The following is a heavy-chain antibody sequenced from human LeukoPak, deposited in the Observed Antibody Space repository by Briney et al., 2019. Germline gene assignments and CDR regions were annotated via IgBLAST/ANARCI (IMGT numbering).Heavy chain of an antibody. J-gene: IGHJ4*02. D-gene: IGHD3-22*01. V-gene: IGHV4-34*01. Sequence: SETLSLTCTVSGGSISSYYWSWIRQPPGKGLEWIGEINHSGSTNYNPSLKSRVTISVDTSKNQFSLKLSSVTAADTAVYYCARRASSGYYRSPVDYWGQGTLVTVSS. CDR1: GGSISSYY. CDR2: INHSGST. CDR3: ARRASSGYYRSPVDY.